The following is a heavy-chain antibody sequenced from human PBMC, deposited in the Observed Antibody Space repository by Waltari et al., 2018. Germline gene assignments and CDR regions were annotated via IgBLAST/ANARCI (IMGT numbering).Heavy chain of an antibody. CDR2: KYSGGYK. Sequence: EVQLAESGGGLVQPGGSLRISCAASGFTVSTNYMSWVRQAPGKGVWGVTLKYSGGYKKYADSVKGRITISRDNSRNTLYRQMCRLRVDDTAVYYCARRPACSGGTCAFDYWGQGTLVTVSS. J-gene: IGHJ4*02. CDR1: GFTVSTNY. D-gene: IGHD2-15*01. V-gene: IGHV3-66*04. CDR3: ARRPACSGGTCAFDY.